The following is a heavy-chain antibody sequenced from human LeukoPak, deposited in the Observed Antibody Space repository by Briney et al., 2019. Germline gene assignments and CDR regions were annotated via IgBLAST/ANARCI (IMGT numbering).Heavy chain of an antibody. V-gene: IGHV1-69*13. CDR1: GGTFSSYA. J-gene: IGHJ6*03. CDR3: ARTEYCSSTSCYLVYYYMDI. D-gene: IGHD2-2*01. Sequence: SVKVSCKASGGTFSSYAISWERQAPGQGLEWMGGIIPIFGTANYAQKFQGRVTITADESTSTAYMELSSLRSEDTAVYYCARTEYCSSTSCYLVYYYMDIWGKGTTVTVSS. CDR2: IIPIFGTA.